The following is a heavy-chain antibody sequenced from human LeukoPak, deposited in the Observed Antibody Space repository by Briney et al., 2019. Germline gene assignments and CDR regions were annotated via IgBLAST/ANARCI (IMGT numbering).Heavy chain of an antibody. CDR3: AKARYCSGGNCYDYFDY. V-gene: IGHV3-23*01. D-gene: IGHD2-15*01. J-gene: IGHJ4*02. CDR2: ISGGGSST. CDR1: GFTFSTFA. Sequence: GGALRLSCAASGFTFSTFAMTWVRQAPGKGLEWVTAISGGGSSTYDADSVKGRFTISRDNSKNTLYLQMNSLRADDTAVYHCAKARYCSGGNCYDYFDYWGQGTLVTVSS.